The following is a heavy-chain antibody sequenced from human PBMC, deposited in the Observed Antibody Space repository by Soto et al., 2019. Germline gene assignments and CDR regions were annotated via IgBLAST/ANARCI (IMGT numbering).Heavy chain of an antibody. V-gene: IGHV4-30-4*08. CDR3: AREKEDDSGDYNAFDI. CDR1: GDSINNGDCY. J-gene: IGHJ3*02. D-gene: IGHD4-17*01. CDR2: IYYSGTK. Sequence: QVQLQESGPGLVKPSQTLSLTCTVSGDSINNGDCYWSWLRQPPGKGLEWIGYIYYSGTKYYNPSVKRRVSMSVDTSKNQFSLNLTSVTAADTAVYYCAREKEDDSGDYNAFDIWGQGTVGTVSS.